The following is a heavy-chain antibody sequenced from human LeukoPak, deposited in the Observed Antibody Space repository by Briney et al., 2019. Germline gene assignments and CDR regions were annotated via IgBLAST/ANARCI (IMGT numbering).Heavy chain of an antibody. CDR2: VMAIFGGV. D-gene: IGHD3-22*01. CDR1: RGTFDSYG. J-gene: IGHJ4*02. CDR3: ARGELGDRSGFSFFDY. Sequence: SVKVSCKAPRGTFDSYGFSWVRQAPGQGLEWMGGVMAIFGGVKYGQKFQGRATITTDASTSTAYMELRSLTSEDTGIYYCARGELGDRSGFSFFDYWGQGTLVTVSS. V-gene: IGHV1-69*05.